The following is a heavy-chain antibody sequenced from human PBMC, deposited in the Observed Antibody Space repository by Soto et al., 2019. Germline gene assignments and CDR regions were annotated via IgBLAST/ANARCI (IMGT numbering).Heavy chain of an antibody. CDR3: AREGSYSAYNFAHGIQLWSFDF. D-gene: IGHD5-12*01. Sequence: GGSLRLSCAASGFTFTDYFMTWIRQAPGKGLEWISYISTGGSTRYYADSVKGRFTISRDNAKNSLYLQLNSLRPDDTAVYYCAREGSYSAYNFAHGIQLWSFDFWGQGALVTVSS. CDR2: ISTGGSTR. J-gene: IGHJ4*02. V-gene: IGHV3-11*01. CDR1: GFTFTDYF.